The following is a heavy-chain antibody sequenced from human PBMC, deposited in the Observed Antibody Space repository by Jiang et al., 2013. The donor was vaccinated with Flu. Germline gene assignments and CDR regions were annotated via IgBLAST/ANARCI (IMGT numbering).Heavy chain of an antibody. CDR3: TTEPMGPIYADY. J-gene: IGHJ4*02. V-gene: IGHV3-15*01. D-gene: IGHD3-10*01. CDR2: IKSKTDGGTT. CDR1: GFTFSNAW. Sequence: GFTFSNAWMSWVRQAPGKGLEWVGRIKSKTDGGTTDYAAPVKGRFTISRDDSKNTLYLQMNSLKTEDTAVYYCTTEPMGPIYADYWGQGTLVTVSS.